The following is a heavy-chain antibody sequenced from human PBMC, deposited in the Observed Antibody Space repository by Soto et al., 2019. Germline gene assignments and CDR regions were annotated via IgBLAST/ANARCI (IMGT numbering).Heavy chain of an antibody. CDR2: ISGSGGST. CDR3: AKEGVEAIFGVVIGPLYGMDV. J-gene: IGHJ6*02. Sequence: GGSLRLSCAASGFTFSSYAMSWVRQAPGKGLEWVSAISGSGGSTYYADSVKGRFTISRDNSKNTLYLQMNSLGAEDTAVYYCAKEGVEAIFGVVIGPLYGMDVWGQGTTVTVSS. CDR1: GFTFSSYA. V-gene: IGHV3-23*01. D-gene: IGHD3-3*01.